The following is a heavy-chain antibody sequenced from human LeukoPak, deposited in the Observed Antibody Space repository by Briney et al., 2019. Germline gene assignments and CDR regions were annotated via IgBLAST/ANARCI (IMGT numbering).Heavy chain of an antibody. CDR2: IKQDGSEK. CDR1: GFTFSSSW. CDR3: ARDNPPDY. Sequence: GGSLRLSCVASGFTFSSSWMSWVRQAPGKGLEWVANIKQDGSEKSYVESVRGRFTISRDNAMNSLYLQLNSLRAEDTALYYCARDNPPDYRGQGTLVTVSS. V-gene: IGHV3-7*03. J-gene: IGHJ4*02.